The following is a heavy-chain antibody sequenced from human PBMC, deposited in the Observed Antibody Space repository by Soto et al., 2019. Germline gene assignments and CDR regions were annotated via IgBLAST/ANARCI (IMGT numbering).Heavy chain of an antibody. D-gene: IGHD3-22*01. CDR3: AGVLGDSSGYRLPDYYYYGMDV. J-gene: IGHJ6*02. V-gene: IGHV1-2*02. CDR2: ISPHSGGT. Sequence: ASVKVSCKASGYTFTGYYIHWVRQAPGQGLEWMGWISPHSGGTNYAQKFQGRVTMTRDTSISTAYMELSRLRSDDTAVYYCAGVLGDSSGYRLPDYYYYGMDVWGQGTTVTVSS. CDR1: GYTFTGYY.